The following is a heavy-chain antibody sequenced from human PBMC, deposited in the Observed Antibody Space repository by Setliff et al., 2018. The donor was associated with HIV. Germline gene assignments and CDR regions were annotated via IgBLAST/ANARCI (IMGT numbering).Heavy chain of an antibody. CDR1: GDSISSYY. V-gene: IGHV4-4*09. Sequence: PSETLSLTCTVSGDSISSYYWSWIRQPPGKELEWIGYIYSTGDSNYNPSLKSRVTISVDTSKNQFSLKLSSVTAADTAVYYCARPHPMGSGSPWDYWGQGTLVTVSS. J-gene: IGHJ4*02. CDR3: ARPHPMGSGSPWDY. D-gene: IGHD3-10*01. CDR2: IYSTGDS.